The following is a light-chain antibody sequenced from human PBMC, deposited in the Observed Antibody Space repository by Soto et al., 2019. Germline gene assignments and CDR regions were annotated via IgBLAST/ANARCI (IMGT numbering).Light chain of an antibody. CDR3: QQSYSTLIT. CDR2: AAS. CDR1: QSISSY. J-gene: IGKJ5*01. V-gene: IGKV1-39*01. Sequence: DIQMTQSPSSLSASVGDRGTITFRASQSISSYLNWYQQKPGKAPKLLIYAASSLQSGVPSRFSGSGSGTDFTLTISSLQPEDFATYYCQQSYSTLITFGQGTRLEIK.